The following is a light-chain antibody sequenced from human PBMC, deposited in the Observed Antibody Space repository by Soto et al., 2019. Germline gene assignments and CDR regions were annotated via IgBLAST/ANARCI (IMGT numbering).Light chain of an antibody. CDR3: LQHDSFPPT. CDR2: AAS. J-gene: IGKJ5*01. Sequence: IQMTQSPSAMSASVGDRVTISCRASQDIGNHLAWFQQKPGKVPQRLIYAASSLQTGVPSRFSGSGPGTDFTLTINSLQPEDFATYYCLQHDSFPPTFGQGTRLEIK. CDR1: QDIGNH. V-gene: IGKV1-17*03.